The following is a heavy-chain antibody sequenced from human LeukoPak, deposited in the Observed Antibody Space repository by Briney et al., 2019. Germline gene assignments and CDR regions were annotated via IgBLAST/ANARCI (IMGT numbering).Heavy chain of an antibody. CDR2: IYRSGST. D-gene: IGHD3-22*01. J-gene: IGHJ4*02. CDR3: ARVFRRREASYDSSGYYYDY. V-gene: IGHV4-61*09. Sequence: SETLSLTCTVSGGSISSGSYYWSWIRQPAGKRLEGIGYIYRSGSTYYNPSLKRRVTISVDTSMNQFSLKLSSVTAADTAVYYCARVFRRREASYDSSGYYYDYWGQGPLVTVSS. CDR1: GGSISSGSYY.